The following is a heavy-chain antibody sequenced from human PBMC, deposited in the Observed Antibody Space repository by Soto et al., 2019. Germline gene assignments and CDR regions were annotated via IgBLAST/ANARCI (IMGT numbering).Heavy chain of an antibody. CDR2: IYTSGST. V-gene: IGHV4-4*07. D-gene: IGHD3-9*01. CDR3: ARLGAYFDWVIDY. Sequence: QVQLQESGPGLVKPSETLSLTCTVSGGSISSYYWSWIRQPAGKGLEWIGRIYTSGSTNYNPSLRSRVTMSVDTSKMQFCLKLRSVTAADTAVYYCARLGAYFDWVIDYWGQGTLVTVSS. CDR1: GGSISSYY. J-gene: IGHJ4*02.